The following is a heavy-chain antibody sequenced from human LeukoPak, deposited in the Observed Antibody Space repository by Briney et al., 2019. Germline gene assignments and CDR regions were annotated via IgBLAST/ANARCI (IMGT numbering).Heavy chain of an antibody. CDR1: GFTFSSYW. CDR3: AKVRPTLLPDLSSGWYRGYYMDV. CDR2: IKQDGSEK. D-gene: IGHD6-19*01. Sequence: GGSLRLSCAASGFTFSSYWMSWVRQAPGKGLEWVANIKQDGSEKYYVDSVKGRFTISRDNAKNSLYLQMNSLRAEDTAVYYCAKVRPTLLPDLSSGWYRGYYMDVWGKGTTVTISS. J-gene: IGHJ6*03. V-gene: IGHV3-7*01.